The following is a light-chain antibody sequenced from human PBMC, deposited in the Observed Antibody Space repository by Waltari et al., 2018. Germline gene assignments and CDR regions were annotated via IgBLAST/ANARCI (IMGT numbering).Light chain of an antibody. CDR2: EDN. J-gene: IGLJ3*02. V-gene: IGLV2-23*01. CDR3: CSYAGRRSLM. CDR1: SSDIGSHNL. Sequence: QSALTQTASVSGSPGQSITISCTGTSSDIGSHNLVSWYQKAPGKAPRLIFYEDNKRPSGASKRFFGSKSGNTAALTIFGLQAEDEGEYYCCSYAGRRSLMFGGGTKVTVL.